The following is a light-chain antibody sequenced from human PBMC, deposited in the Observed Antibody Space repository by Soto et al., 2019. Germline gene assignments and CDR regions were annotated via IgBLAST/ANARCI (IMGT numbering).Light chain of an antibody. V-gene: IGKV1-5*03. CDR1: QSISSW. Sequence: IQLTPSPSSLSASVGDRVTVTCRASQSISSWLAWYQQKPGKAPKLLINKASSLESGVPSRFSGSGSGTEFTLTISSLQPDDFATYYCQHFNSYPWTFGQGTKVDI. CDR3: QHFNSYPWT. CDR2: KAS. J-gene: IGKJ1*01.